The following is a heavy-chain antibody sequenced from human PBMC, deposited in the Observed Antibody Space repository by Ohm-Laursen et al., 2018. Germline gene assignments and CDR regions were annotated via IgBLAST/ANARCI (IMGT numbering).Heavy chain of an antibody. J-gene: IGHJ4*02. D-gene: IGHD4-11*01. Sequence: SLRLSCAASGATISGYWMHWVRQTPGKGLVWVSGINGEGSRPFYADSVKGRFTISRDNGQNLLYLQITRLRADNTAIYYCARGSSRDYREWGQGTLVTVSS. CDR2: INGEGSRP. V-gene: IGHV3-74*01. CDR3: ARGSSRDYRE. CDR1: GATISGYW.